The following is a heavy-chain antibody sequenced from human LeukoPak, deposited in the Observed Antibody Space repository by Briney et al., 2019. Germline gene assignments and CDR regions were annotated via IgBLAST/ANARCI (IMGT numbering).Heavy chain of an antibody. CDR2: INPNSGGT. V-gene: IGHV1-2*02. CDR1: GYTFTGYY. Sequence: ASVKVSCKASGYTFTGYYMHWVRQAPGQGLEWMGWINPNSGGTNYAQKFQGRVTMTRGTSISTAYMELSRLRSDDTAVYYCARVTYGDYGSGWFDPWGQGTLVTVSS. D-gene: IGHD4-17*01. J-gene: IGHJ5*02. CDR3: ARVTYGDYGSGWFDP.